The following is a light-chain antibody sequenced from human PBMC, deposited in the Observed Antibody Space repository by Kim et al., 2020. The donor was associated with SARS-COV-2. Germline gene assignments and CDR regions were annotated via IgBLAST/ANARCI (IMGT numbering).Light chain of an antibody. CDR2: GKN. Sequence: SSELTQDPAVSVALGQTVRITCQGDSLRSYYASWYQQKPGQAPVLVIYGKNNRPSGIPDRFSGSIPGKTASLTITGAQAEDEADYYCNSRDSTGNHYVFGTGTKVTVL. CDR1: SLRSYY. V-gene: IGLV3-19*01. CDR3: NSRDSTGNHYV. J-gene: IGLJ1*01.